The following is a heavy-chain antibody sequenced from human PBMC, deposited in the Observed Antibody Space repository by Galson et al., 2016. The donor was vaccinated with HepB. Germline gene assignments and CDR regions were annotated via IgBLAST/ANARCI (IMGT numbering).Heavy chain of an antibody. CDR1: GFSFSYYS. CDR2: IKTSGGNT. V-gene: IGHV3-21*01. CDR3: ARDGPPFCDFWSGYPGDAFDI. D-gene: IGHD3-3*01. J-gene: IGHJ3*02. Sequence: SLRLSCAASGFSFSYYSMNWVRQAPGKGLEWVSTIKTSGGNTYYADSVKGRFTISRDNSKNTLYLQMNSLRAEDTAVYYCARDGPPFCDFWSGYPGDAFDIWGQGTMVTVSS.